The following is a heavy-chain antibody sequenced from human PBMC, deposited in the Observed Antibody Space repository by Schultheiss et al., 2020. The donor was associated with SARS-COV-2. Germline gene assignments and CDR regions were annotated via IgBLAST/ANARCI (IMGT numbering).Heavy chain of an antibody. CDR3: ARLGDLDF. CDR1: RYTFTKYF. J-gene: IGHJ4*02. CDR2: INPNSGDT. D-gene: IGHD3-16*01. Sequence: ASVKVSCQASRYTFTKYFTQWVRQGPGQGLEWMGWINPNSGDTKCAQKFQGWVTLTRDTSNSTAYMDLRRLTSDDTAVYYCARLGDLDFWGQGTLVTVSS. V-gene: IGHV1-2*04.